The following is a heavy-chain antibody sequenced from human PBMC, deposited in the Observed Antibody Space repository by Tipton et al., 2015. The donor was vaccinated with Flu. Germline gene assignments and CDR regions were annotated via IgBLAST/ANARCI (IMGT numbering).Heavy chain of an antibody. CDR3: SRAWDISGL. CDR1: GFTFGGYA. D-gene: IGHD3-22*01. CDR2: IASKAHGGTT. Sequence: LSLTCTGSGFTFGGYAMNWVRQAPGKGLEWVGFIASKAHGGTTEYAASVKGRFTISRDDSKSIAYLQMNSLKTEDTAVYYCSRAWDISGLWGQGTLVTVSS. V-gene: IGHV3-49*04. J-gene: IGHJ4*02.